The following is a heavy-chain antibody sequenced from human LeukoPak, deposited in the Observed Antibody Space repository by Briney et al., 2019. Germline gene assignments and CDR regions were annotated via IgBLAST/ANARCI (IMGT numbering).Heavy chain of an antibody. CDR1: GGSISSSNW. CDR2: IYHSGST. J-gene: IGHJ3*02. Sequence: PSETLSLTCAVSGGSISSSNWWSWVRQPPGKGLEWIGEIYHSGSTNYNPSLKSRVTISIDKSKNQFSLKLNSVTAADTAVYYCARDQVGATTAAFDIWGQGTMVTVSS. CDR3: ARDQVGATTAAFDI. D-gene: IGHD1-26*01. V-gene: IGHV4-4*02.